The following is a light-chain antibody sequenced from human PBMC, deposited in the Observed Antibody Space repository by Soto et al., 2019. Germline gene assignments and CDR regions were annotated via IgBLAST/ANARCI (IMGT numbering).Light chain of an antibody. V-gene: IGKV4-1*01. J-gene: IGKJ4*01. Sequence: DIVMTQSPDSLAVSLGERATINCRSSQSVLYSLNNKDYLAWYQQRPGQPPKLLIYWASTRESGVPDRFSVSGSGTDFTLTISSLQAEDVAVYYCQQFYSTPLTFGGGTKVEIK. CDR3: QQFYSTPLT. CDR2: WAS. CDR1: QSVLYSLNNKDY.